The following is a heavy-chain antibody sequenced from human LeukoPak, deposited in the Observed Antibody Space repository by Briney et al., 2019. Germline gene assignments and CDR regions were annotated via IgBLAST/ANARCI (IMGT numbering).Heavy chain of an antibody. CDR2: IKQDGSEK. CDR3: ARDYQRREQWLTSDY. J-gene: IGHJ4*02. Sequence: PGGSLRLSCAASGFTFSSYWMSWVRQAPGKGLEWVANIKQDGSEKYYVDSVKGRFTISRDNAKNSLYLQMNSLRAEDTAVYYCARDYQRREQWLTSDYWGQGTLVTVSS. CDR1: GFTFSSYW. V-gene: IGHV3-7*01. D-gene: IGHD6-19*01.